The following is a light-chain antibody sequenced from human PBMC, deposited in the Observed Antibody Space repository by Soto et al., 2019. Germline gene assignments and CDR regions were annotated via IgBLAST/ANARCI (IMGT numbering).Light chain of an antibody. CDR1: LSLPSRS. CDR3: QQYGRSPPWT. J-gene: IGKJ1*01. V-gene: IGKV3-20*01. Sequence: ELVLTQSPGTLSLSPGDRATLSCRASLSLPSRSLAWYQQRPGQAPRVLISAASTRAADIPDRFSGSGSGTDFTLTINRLEPEDFAVYYCQQYGRSPPWTFGQGTKVEVK. CDR2: AAS.